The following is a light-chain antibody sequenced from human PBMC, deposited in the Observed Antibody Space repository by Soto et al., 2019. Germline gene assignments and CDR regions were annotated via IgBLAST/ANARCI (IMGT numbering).Light chain of an antibody. J-gene: IGLJ2*01. CDR3: AAWDDSLNGVV. V-gene: IGLV1-44*01. CDR2: SNT. CDR1: RSNIGSHT. Sequence: QAVLTQPPPASGAPRQTIAISCSGGRSNIGSHTVNWYQQLPGTAPRLLIYSNTQRPSGVPDRFSGSKSGTSASLAISGLQSEYEGDYYCAAWDDSLNGVVFGGGTKVTVL.